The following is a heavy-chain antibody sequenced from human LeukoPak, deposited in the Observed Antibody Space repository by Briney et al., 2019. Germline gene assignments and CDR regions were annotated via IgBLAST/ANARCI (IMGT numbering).Heavy chain of an antibody. CDR1: GFIFSSHG. Sequence: GGSLRLSCAASGFIFSSHGMNWVRQAPGKGLEWVSGISPSGDITYYADSVKGRFTISRDNSKNTVYLQMNSLRAEDTAVYYCVKGPAYYYMAVWGKGTTVSVSS. V-gene: IGHV3-23*01. CDR2: ISPSGDIT. J-gene: IGHJ6*03. CDR3: VKGPAYYYMAV.